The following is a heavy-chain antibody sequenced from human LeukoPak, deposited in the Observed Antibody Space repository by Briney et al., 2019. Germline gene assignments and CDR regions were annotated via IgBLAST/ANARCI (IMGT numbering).Heavy chain of an antibody. CDR3: ARDTIGYSSSWHGGYYYYYYMDV. Sequence: PSETLSLTCTVSGGSISSHYWSWIRQPPGKGLEWIGYIYYSGSTNYNPSLKSRVTISVDTSKNQFSLKLSSVTAADTAVYYCARDTIGYSSSWHGGYYYYYYMDVWGKGTTVTVSS. V-gene: IGHV4-59*11. CDR1: GGSISSHY. D-gene: IGHD6-13*01. CDR2: IYYSGST. J-gene: IGHJ6*03.